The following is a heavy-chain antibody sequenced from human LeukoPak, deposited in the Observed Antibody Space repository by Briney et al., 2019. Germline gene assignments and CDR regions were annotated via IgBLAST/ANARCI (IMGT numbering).Heavy chain of an antibody. CDR2: INHSGST. V-gene: IGHV4-34*01. J-gene: IGHJ4*02. CDR3: ARANLYYYYGSGSYYNV. CDR1: GGSFSGYY. Sequence: KSSETLSLTCAVYGGSFSGYYWSWIRQPPGKGLEWIGEINHSGSTNYNPSLKSRVTISVDTSKNQFSLKLSSVTAADTAVYYCARANLYYYYGSGSYYNVWGQGTLVTVSS. D-gene: IGHD3-10*01.